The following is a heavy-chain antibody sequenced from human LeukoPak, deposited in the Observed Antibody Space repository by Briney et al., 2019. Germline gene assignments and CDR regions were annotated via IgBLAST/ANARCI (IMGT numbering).Heavy chain of an antibody. CDR2: ITGSGGST. CDR1: GFTFSTYA. D-gene: IGHD3-10*01. CDR3: AKGLEGTRFDP. J-gene: IGHJ5*02. V-gene: IGHV3-23*01. Sequence: PGGSLRLSCAASGFTFSTYAMNWVRQAPGKGLEWVSLITGSGGSTFYADSVKGRFTISRDNSKNTLYLQMNSLRVEDTAVYYCAKGLEGTRFDPWGQGTLVTVSS.